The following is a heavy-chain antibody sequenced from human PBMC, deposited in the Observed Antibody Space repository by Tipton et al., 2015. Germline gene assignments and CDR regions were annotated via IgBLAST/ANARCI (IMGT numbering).Heavy chain of an antibody. CDR1: GLTFSNAW. Sequence: SLRLSCAASGLTFSNAWMNWVRQAPGKGLEWVGRIKSKTDGGTTDYAVPVKGRFTISRDDSKNTLYLQMNSLRAEDTAVYYCARETTIFGGDYFGMDVWGQGTTVTVSS. CDR2: IKSKTDGGTT. J-gene: IGHJ6*02. D-gene: IGHD3-3*01. CDR3: ARETTIFGGDYFGMDV. V-gene: IGHV3-15*07.